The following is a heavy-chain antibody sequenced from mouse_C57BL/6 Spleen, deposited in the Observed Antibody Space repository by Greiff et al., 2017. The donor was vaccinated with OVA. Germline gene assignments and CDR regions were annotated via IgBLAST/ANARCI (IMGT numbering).Heavy chain of an antibody. V-gene: IGHV1-78*01. D-gene: IGHD2-3*01. Sequence: VQLQQSDAELVKPGASVKISCKVSGYTFTDHTIHWMKQRPEQGLEWIGYIYPRDGSTKYNEKFKGKATLTADKSSSTAYMQLNSLTSEDSAVYFGARESFDGYYDYAMDYWGQGTSVTVSS. J-gene: IGHJ4*01. CDR2: IYPRDGST. CDR3: ARESFDGYYDYAMDY. CDR1: GYTFTDHT.